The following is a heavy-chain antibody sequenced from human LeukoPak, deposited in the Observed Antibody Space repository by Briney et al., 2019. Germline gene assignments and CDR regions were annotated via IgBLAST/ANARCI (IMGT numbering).Heavy chain of an antibody. J-gene: IGHJ4*02. CDR3: ARGPRGEHYFNY. D-gene: IGHD3-10*01. V-gene: IGHV4-61*02. CDR2: IYTSGTT. Sequence: KPSEILSLTCAVSGGSISSGSYYWSWIRQPAGKGLEWIGRIYTSGTTNYNPSLKSRATMSVDTSKNQFSLKLSSLTAADTAVYFCARGPRGEHYFNYWGQGTLVTVSS. CDR1: GGSISSGSYY.